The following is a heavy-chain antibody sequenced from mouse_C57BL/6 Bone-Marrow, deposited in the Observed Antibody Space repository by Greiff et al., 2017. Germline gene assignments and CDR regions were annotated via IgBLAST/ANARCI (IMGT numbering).Heavy chain of an antibody. V-gene: IGHV1-85*01. D-gene: IGHD1-1*02. CDR2: IYPRDGST. Sequence: VQLVESGPELVKPGASVKLSCKASGYTFTSYDINWVKQRTGQGLEWIGWIYPRDGSTKYNEKFKGKATLTVDQSSSTAYMELHSLTSEYSAVYFCARLGGRGYFDVGGTGTTVTVSS. J-gene: IGHJ1*03. CDR1: GYTFTSYD. CDR3: ARLGGRGYFDV.